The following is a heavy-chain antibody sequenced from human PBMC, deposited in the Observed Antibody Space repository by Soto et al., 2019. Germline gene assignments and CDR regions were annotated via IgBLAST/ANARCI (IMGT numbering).Heavy chain of an antibody. CDR3: ARDLTIGHSGMDV. V-gene: IGHV1-2*04. CDR2: INPNSGGT. CDR1: GYTFTGYY. Sequence: ASVKVSCEASGYTFTGYYIHWVRQAPGQGLEWMGWINPNSGGTNYAQKFQGWVTMTRDTSISTAYMELSRLRSDDTAVYYCARDLTIGHSGMDVWGQGTTVTVSS. J-gene: IGHJ6*02. D-gene: IGHD3-9*01.